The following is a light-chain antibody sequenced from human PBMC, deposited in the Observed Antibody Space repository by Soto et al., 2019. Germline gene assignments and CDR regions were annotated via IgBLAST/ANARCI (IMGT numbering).Light chain of an antibody. CDR1: TSNIGAGYD. V-gene: IGLV1-40*01. CDR2: SNS. Sequence: QPVLTQPPSVSGAPGQTVIISCTGSTSNIGAGYDVHWYQQLPGTAPKLLIYSNSNRPSGVPDRLSGSKSGTSASLAITGLQVEDEADYYCQSYDSSLSAAVFGGGTKVTVL. J-gene: IGLJ3*02. CDR3: QSYDSSLSAAV.